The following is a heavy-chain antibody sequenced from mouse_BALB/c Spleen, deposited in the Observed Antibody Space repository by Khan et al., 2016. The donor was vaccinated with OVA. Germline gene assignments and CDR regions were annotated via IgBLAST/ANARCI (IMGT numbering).Heavy chain of an antibody. CDR1: GYTFTSYY. J-gene: IGHJ3*01. V-gene: IGHV1-53*01. CDR2: INPRDGDS. CDR3: TRSGYGTFAY. D-gene: IGHD4-1*01. Sequence: VQLQQSGTELVKPGASVRLSCKASGYTFTSYYMYWVKQRPGQGLEWIGEINPRDGDSNYNENFKSKATLTVDKSSTTAYMQLSSLTSEDSAVYYCTRSGYGTFAYWGQGTLVTVSA.